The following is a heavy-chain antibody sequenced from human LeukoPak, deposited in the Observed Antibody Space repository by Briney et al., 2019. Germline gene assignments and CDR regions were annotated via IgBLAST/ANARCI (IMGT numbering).Heavy chain of an antibody. CDR3: ARQSGGSFDY. V-gene: IGHV5-51*01. CDR2: IYPGDSDT. Sequence: GESLKISCQGSGYSFTSYWIAWVRQIPEKGLEWMGLIYPGDSDTRYSPSFQGQVTISADNAINTAYLQWRTLRASDTAMYYCARQSGGSFDYWGQGALVSVSS. CDR1: GYSFTSYW. D-gene: IGHD3-10*01. J-gene: IGHJ4*02.